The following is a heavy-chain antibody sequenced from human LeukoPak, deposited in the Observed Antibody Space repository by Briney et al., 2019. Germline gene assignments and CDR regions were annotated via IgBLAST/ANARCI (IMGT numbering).Heavy chain of an antibody. CDR3: ARLKMGSGYYFDY. CDR1: GGSFSGYY. D-gene: IGHD3-22*01. CDR2: INHSGST. Sequence: SETLSLTCAVYGGSFSGYYWSWIRQPPGKGLEWIGEINHSGSTNYNPSLESRVTISVDTSKNQFSLKLSSVTAADTAVYYCARLKMGSGYYFDYWGQGTLVTVSS. J-gene: IGHJ4*02. V-gene: IGHV4-34*01.